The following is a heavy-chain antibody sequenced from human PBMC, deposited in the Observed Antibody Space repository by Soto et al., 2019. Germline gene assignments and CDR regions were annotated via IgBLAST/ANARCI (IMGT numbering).Heavy chain of an antibody. D-gene: IGHD1-20*01. J-gene: IGHJ6*03. CDR3: ARGITGRPYYYYYMDV. Sequence: KQSQTLSLTCAISGDSVSSNSAAWNWIRQSPSRGLEWLGRTYYRSKWYNDYAVSVKSRITINPDTSKNQFSLQLNSVTPEDTAVYYCARGITGRPYYYYYMDVWGKGTTVTVSS. CDR2: TYYRSKWYN. V-gene: IGHV6-1*01. CDR1: GDSVSSNSAA.